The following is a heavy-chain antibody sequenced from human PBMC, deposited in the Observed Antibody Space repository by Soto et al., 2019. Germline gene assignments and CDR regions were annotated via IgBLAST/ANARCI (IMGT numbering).Heavy chain of an antibody. V-gene: IGHV4-30-4*02. CDR1: GGSISSGDYY. Sequence: SETLSLTCTVSGGSISSGDYYWSWIRQPPGKGLEWIGYIYYSGSTYYNPSLKSRVTISIDTSKNQFSLNLDSVTAADTAVYFCARDFAYFDSWGQGTLVTVSS. CDR2: IYYSGST. D-gene: IGHD3-3*01. CDR3: ARDFAYFDS. J-gene: IGHJ4*02.